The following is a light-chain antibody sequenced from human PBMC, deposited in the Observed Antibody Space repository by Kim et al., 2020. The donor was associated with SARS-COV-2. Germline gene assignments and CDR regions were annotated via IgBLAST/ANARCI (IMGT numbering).Light chain of an antibody. Sequence: LSPGERATLSCRASQSVSTNLAWYQQKPGQPPRLLIYDASNRATVIPARFSGSGSGTDFTLTISSLEPEDFAVYYCQQRSNWPWTFGQGTKVDIK. J-gene: IGKJ1*01. CDR3: QQRSNWPWT. CDR1: QSVSTN. CDR2: DAS. V-gene: IGKV3-11*01.